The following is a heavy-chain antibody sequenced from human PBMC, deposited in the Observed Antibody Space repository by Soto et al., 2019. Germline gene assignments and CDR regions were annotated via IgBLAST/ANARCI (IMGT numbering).Heavy chain of an antibody. CDR1: GYTLSSNG. V-gene: IGHV1-18*04. J-gene: IGHJ6*01. CDR2: ISGYNGVT. D-gene: IGHD6-25*01. CDR3: ARSSPSGSFRPDDDGMDV. Sequence: ASVKVSCKASGYTLSSNGINWVRQAPGQGPEWMGWISGYNGVTNFAQKFQGRLTMTTDTSTNAAHMELRSQRSDDTAVYYCARSSPSGSFRPDDDGMDVWGQGTKVTVSS.